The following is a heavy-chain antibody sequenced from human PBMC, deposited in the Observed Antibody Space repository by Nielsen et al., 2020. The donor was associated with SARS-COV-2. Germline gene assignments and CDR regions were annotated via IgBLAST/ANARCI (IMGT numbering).Heavy chain of an antibody. CDR3: AREVKDSGGSPGGFDY. J-gene: IGHJ4*02. V-gene: IGHV1-8*01. D-gene: IGHD2-15*01. Sequence: ASVKVSCKASGYTFTSYDINWVRQATGQGLEWMGWMNPNSGNTGYAQKFQGRVTMTRNTSISTAYMELSSLRSEDTAVYYCAREVKDSGGSPGGFDYWGQGTLVTVSS. CDR1: GYTFTSYD. CDR2: MNPNSGNT.